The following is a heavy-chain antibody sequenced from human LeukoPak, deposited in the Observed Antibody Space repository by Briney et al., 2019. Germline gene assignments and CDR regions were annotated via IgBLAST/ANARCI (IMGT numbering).Heavy chain of an antibody. Sequence: GASVKVSCKVSGYTLTELSMHWVRQAPGKGLEWMGGFDPEDGETIYAQKFQGRVTMTEDTSTDTAYMELSSLRSEDTAVYYCATGPKGSSGYNWFDPWGQGTLVTVSS. CDR2: FDPEDGET. V-gene: IGHV1-24*01. CDR1: GYTLTELS. CDR3: ATGPKGSSGYNWFDP. D-gene: IGHD6-19*01. J-gene: IGHJ5*02.